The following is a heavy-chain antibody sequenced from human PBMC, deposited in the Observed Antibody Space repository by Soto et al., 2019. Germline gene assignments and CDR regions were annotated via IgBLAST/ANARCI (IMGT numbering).Heavy chain of an antibody. Sequence: SVHVSCNASGYTFTRNYMHWVRPAPGQGLEWMGILNPSSGSTSSPQKLQRRVTMTRYTSTSTVVMALSSLRAEDTAVYYSTKSIAAVVVTAIEYWGQ. CDR1: GYTFTRNY. D-gene: IGHD2-21*02. CDR2: LNPSSGST. CDR3: TKSIAAVVVTAIEY. V-gene: IGHV1-46*04. J-gene: IGHJ4*01.